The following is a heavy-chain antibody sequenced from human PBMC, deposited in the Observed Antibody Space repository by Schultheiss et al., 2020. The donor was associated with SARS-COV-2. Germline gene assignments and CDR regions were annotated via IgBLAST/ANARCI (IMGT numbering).Heavy chain of an antibody. J-gene: IGHJ6*02. Sequence: ASVKVSCKASGYPFTSYDINWVRQATGQGLEWMGWMNPNSGNTGDAQKFQGRVTITRNTSISTAYMELSSRSSEDTAVDDGARSLGPIAAVYYYYYGMDGWGQGTTVTGS. CDR1: GYPFTSYD. D-gene: IGHD6-13*01. CDR2: MNPNSGNT. CDR3: ARSLGPIAAVYYYYYGMDG. V-gene: IGHV1-8*03.